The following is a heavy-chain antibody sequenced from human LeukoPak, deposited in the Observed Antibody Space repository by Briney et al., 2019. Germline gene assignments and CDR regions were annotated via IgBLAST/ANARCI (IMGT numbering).Heavy chain of an antibody. CDR1: GDSVSSNSAA. D-gene: IGHD1-7*01. J-gene: IGHJ4*02. Sequence: SQTLSLTCAISGDSVSSNSAAWNWIRQSPSRGLEWLGRTYYRSKWYNDYGTSVKGRITINPGTSKNQFSLQLNSVTPEDTAVYYCARDGPGELLLDYWGQGTLVTVSS. V-gene: IGHV6-1*01. CDR3: ARDGPGELLLDY. CDR2: TYYRSKWYN.